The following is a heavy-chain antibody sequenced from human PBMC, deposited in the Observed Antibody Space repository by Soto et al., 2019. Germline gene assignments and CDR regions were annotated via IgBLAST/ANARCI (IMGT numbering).Heavy chain of an antibody. CDR1: GYTFTSYY. CDR2: INPSGGST. D-gene: IGHD3-10*01. V-gene: IGHV1-46*01. J-gene: IGHJ6*02. CDR3: ARDPPMVRGVIAVPRYYYYGMDV. Sequence: ASVKVSCKASGYTFTSYYMHWVRQAPGQGLEWMGIINPSGGSTSYAQKFQGRVTMTGDTSTSTVYMELSSLRSEDTAVYYCARDPPMVRGVIAVPRYYYYGMDVWGQGTTVTVSS.